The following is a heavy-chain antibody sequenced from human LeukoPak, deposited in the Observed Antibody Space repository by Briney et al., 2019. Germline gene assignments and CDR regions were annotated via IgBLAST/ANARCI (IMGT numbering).Heavy chain of an antibody. V-gene: IGHV1-46*01. CDR3: ARAQKYYDILTGYFDY. CDR2: INPSGGST. CDR1: GYTFTSYY. J-gene: IGHJ4*02. Sequence: ASVKVSCKASGYTFTSYYMHWVRQAPGQGLEWTGIINPSGGSTSYAQKFQGRVTMTRDMSTSTVYMELSSLRSEDTAVYYCARAQKYYDILTGYFDYWGQGTLVTVSS. D-gene: IGHD3-9*01.